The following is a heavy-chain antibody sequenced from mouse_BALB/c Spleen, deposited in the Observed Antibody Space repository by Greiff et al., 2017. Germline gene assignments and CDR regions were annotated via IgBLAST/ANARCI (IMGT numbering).Heavy chain of an antibody. CDR3: VRGRGSLL. Sequence: QVQLQQSGPGLVAPSQSLSITCTVSGFSLTSYDISWIRQPPGKGLEWLGVIWTGGGTNYNSAFMSRLSISKDNSKSQVFLKMNSLQTDDTAIYYCVRGRGSLLWGQGTLVTVSA. CDR1: GFSLTSYD. J-gene: IGHJ3*01. V-gene: IGHV2-9-2*01. D-gene: IGHD2-1*01. CDR2: IWTGGGT.